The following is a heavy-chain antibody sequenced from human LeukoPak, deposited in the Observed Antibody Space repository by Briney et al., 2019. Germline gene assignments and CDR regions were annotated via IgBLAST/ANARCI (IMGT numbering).Heavy chain of an antibody. V-gene: IGHV3-9*01. CDR1: GFTFDDYA. CDR3: AKDMRRYTTGSPGFDP. D-gene: IGHD4-17*01. CDR2: ISWNSGSI. J-gene: IGHJ5*02. Sequence: PGGSLRLSCAASGFTFDDYAMHWVRQAPGKGLEWVSGISWNSGSIGYADSVKGRFTISRDNAKNSLYLQMNSLRAEDTALYYCAKDMRRYTTGSPGFDPWGQGTLVTVSS.